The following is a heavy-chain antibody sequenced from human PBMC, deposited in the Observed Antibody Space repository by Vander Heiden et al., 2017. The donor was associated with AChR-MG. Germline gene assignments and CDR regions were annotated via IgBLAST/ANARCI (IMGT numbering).Heavy chain of an antibody. Sequence: QVQLVESGGGLVKPGGSLRLSCAAFGFTFSYYYMSWIRQAPGKGLEWVSYISSSGSTIYYADSVKGRFTISRDNAKNSLYLQMNSLRAEDTAVYYCATYYYDSSGSYDAFDIWGQGTMVTVSS. J-gene: IGHJ3*02. CDR2: ISSSGSTI. CDR1: GFTFSYYY. V-gene: IGHV3-11*01. CDR3: ATYYYDSSGSYDAFDI. D-gene: IGHD3-22*01.